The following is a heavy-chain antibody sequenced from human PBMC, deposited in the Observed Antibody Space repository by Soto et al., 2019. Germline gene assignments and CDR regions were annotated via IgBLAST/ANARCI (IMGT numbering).Heavy chain of an antibody. CDR3: ARAARRIAARPIYYYYYMDV. Sequence: SETLSLTCAVYGGSFSGYYWSWIRQPPGKGLEWIGEINHSGSTNYNPSLKSRVTISVDTSKNQFSLKLSSVTAADTAVYYCARAARRIAARPIYYYYYMDVWGKGTTVTVSS. CDR1: GGSFSGYY. J-gene: IGHJ6*03. D-gene: IGHD6-6*01. CDR2: INHSGST. V-gene: IGHV4-34*01.